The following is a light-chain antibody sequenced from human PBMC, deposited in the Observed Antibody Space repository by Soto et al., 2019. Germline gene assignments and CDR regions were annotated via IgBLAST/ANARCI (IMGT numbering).Light chain of an antibody. J-gene: IGKJ2*01. V-gene: IGKV3-15*01. CDR3: QQYNTWPPYT. CDR1: QSVSSN. Sequence: EIVMTQSPATLSVSPGERATLSCRASQSVSSNLAWYQQKPGQAPRLLIYGASTRANGIPARFSGSGSGTEFTLTISSLQSEDFAVYYCQQYNTWPPYTFGQGNKLEIK. CDR2: GAS.